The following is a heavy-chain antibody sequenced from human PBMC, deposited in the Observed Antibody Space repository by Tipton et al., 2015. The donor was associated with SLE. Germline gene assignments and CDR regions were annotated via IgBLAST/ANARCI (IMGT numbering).Heavy chain of an antibody. CDR3: ARHPGSGAFDI. CDR1: GFTFNNNW. V-gene: IGHV3-7*01. D-gene: IGHD1-26*01. Sequence: SLRLSCAVSGFTFNNNWMTWVRQAPGKGLEWVAHIKEDGSEEFYVDSVRGRFFISRDNGKNSLFLQMNSLNAEDTAVYYCARHPGSGAFDIWGRGTMLTVSS. CDR2: IKEDGSEE. J-gene: IGHJ3*02.